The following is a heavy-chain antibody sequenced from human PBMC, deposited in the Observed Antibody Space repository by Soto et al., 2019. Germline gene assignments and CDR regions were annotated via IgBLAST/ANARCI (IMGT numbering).Heavy chain of an antibody. J-gene: IGHJ4*02. CDR3: AADSEGGITGTTGN. V-gene: IGHV1-58*01. CDR2: IVVGSGNT. D-gene: IGHD1-7*01. CDR1: GFTFTSSA. Sequence: ASVKVSCKASGFTFTSSAVQWVRQARGQRLEWIGWIVVGSGNTNYAQKFQERVTITRDMSTSTAYMELSSLRSEYTAVYYCAADSEGGITGTTGNWGQGTLVTVSS.